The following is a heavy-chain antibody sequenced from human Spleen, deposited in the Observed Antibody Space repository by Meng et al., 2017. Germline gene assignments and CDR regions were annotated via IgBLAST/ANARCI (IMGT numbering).Heavy chain of an antibody. Sequence: GESLKISCAASGFTFSSYAMHWVRQAPGKGLEYVSAISSNGGSTYYANSVKGRFTISRDNSKNTLYLQMNSLRAEDTAVYCCARDRMSPRYINYDFWSGYYTGGYYYGMDVWGQGTTVTVSS. CDR2: ISSNGGST. CDR3: ARDRMSPRYINYDFWSGYYTGGYYYGMDV. CDR1: GFTFSSYA. D-gene: IGHD3-3*01. J-gene: IGHJ6*02. V-gene: IGHV3-64*01.